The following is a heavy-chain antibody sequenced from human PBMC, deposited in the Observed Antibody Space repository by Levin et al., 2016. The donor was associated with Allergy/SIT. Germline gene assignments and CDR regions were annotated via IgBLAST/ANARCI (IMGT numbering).Heavy chain of an antibody. CDR2: IWYDGSNK. CDR3: ARERAAGYIFDY. Sequence: GESLKISCAASGFTFSSYGMHWVRQAPGKGLEWVAVIWYDGSNKYYADSVKGRFTISRDNSKNTLYLQMNSLRAEDTAVYYCARERAAGYIFDYWGQGTLVTVSS. CDR1: GFTFSSYG. V-gene: IGHV3-33*01. D-gene: IGHD5-24*01. J-gene: IGHJ4*02.